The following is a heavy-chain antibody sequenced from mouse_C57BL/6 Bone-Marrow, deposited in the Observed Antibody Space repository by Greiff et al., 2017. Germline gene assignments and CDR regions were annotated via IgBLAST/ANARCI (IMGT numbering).Heavy chain of an antibody. J-gene: IGHJ2*01. CDR3: ARSGREWLPPDY. D-gene: IGHD2-2*01. CDR2: IYPRSGNT. Sequence: QVQLQQSGAELARPGASVKLSCKASGYTFTSSGISWVKQRTGQGLEWIGEIYPRSGNTYYNEKFKGKATLTADKSSSTAYMELRSLTSEDSAVYFCARSGREWLPPDYWGQGTTLTVSS. CDR1: GYTFTSSG. V-gene: IGHV1-81*01.